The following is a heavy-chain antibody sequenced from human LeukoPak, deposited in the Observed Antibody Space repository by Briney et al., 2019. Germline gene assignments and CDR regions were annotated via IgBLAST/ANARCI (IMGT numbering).Heavy chain of an antibody. Sequence: PSETLSLTCTVSGGSISSYYWSWIRQPPGKGLEWIGYIYYSGSTNYNPSLKSRVTISVDTSKNQFSLKLSSVTAADTAVYYCARHWPGASSWYWESVSYYYGMDVWGQGTTVTVSS. CDR2: IYYSGST. J-gene: IGHJ6*02. V-gene: IGHV4-59*08. CDR1: GGSISSYY. CDR3: ARHWPGASSWYWESVSYYYGMDV. D-gene: IGHD6-13*01.